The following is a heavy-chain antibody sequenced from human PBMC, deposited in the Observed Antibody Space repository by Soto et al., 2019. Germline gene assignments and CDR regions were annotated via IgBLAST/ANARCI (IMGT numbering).Heavy chain of an antibody. CDR3: ARLEVGSNYYYYYMDV. J-gene: IGHJ6*03. Sequence: SETLSLTCTVSGGSISSYYWSWIRQPPGKGLEWIGYIYYSGSTNYNPSLKSRVTISVDTSKNQFSLKLSSVTAADTAVYYCARLEVGSNYYYYYMDVWGKGTTVTV. V-gene: IGHV4-59*08. CDR1: GGSISSYY. D-gene: IGHD1-26*01. CDR2: IYYSGST.